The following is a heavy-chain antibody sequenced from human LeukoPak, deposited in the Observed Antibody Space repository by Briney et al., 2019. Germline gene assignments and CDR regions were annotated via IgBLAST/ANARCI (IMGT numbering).Heavy chain of an antibody. CDR2: ISSSSSYI. V-gene: IGHV3-21*01. J-gene: IGHJ4*02. D-gene: IGHD2-8*01. CDR1: GFTFSSYS. CDR3: ARVCSDGVCYHDY. Sequence: GGSLRLSCAASGFTFSSYSMNWVRQAPGKGLEWVSSISSSSSYIYYADSVKGRFTISRDNAKNSLYLQMNSLRAEDTAVYYCARVCSDGVCYHDYWGQGTLVTVSS.